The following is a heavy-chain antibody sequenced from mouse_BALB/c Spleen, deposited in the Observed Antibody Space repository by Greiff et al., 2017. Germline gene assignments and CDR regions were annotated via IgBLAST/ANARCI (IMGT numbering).Heavy chain of an antibody. CDR1: GFNINDYY. D-gene: IGHD2-4*01. CDR3: SARLRDFDY. Sequence: VQLQQSGAELVRSGASVKLSCTASGFNINDYYMHWVKQRPEQGLEWIGWIDPENGDTEYAPKFQGKATMTADTSSNTAYLQLSSLTSEDTAVYYCSARLRDFDYWGQGTTLTVSS. CDR2: IDPENGDT. V-gene: IGHV14-4*02. J-gene: IGHJ2*01.